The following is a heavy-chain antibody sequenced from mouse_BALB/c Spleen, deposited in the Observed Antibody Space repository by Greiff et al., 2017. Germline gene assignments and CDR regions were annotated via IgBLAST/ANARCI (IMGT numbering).Heavy chain of an antibody. J-gene: IGHJ2*01. CDR3: ARANYDFFDY. CDR1: GFTFSSYA. Sequence: DVMLVESGGGLVKPGGSLKLSCAASGFTFSSYAMSWVRQSPEKRLEWVAEISSGGSYTYYPDTVTGRFTISRDNAKNTLYLEMSSLRSEDTAMYYCARANYDFFDYWGQGTTLTVSS. CDR2: ISSGGSYT. D-gene: IGHD2-4*01. V-gene: IGHV5-9-4*01.